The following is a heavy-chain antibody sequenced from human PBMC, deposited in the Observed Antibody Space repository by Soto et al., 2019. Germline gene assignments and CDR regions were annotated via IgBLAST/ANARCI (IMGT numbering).Heavy chain of an antibody. V-gene: IGHV2-26*01. J-gene: IGHJ6*02. D-gene: IGHD5-12*01. Sequence: SGPTLVNPTETLTLTCTFSGFSLSNARMGVSWIRQPPGKALEWLAHIFSNDEKSYSTSLKSRLTISKDTSKSQVVLTMTNMDPVDTATYYCARILVATIDGDYYYGMDVWGQGTTVTVSS. CDR1: GFSLSNARMG. CDR3: ARILVATIDGDYYYGMDV. CDR2: IFSNDEK.